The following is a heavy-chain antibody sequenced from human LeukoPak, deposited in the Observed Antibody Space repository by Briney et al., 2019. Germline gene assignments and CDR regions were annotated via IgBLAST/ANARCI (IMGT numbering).Heavy chain of an antibody. D-gene: IGHD3-22*01. CDR3: AAVYYDSSGYYYLDAFDT. Sequence: ASVKVSCKASGFTFTSCAMQWVRQARGQRLEWIGWIVVGSGNTNYAQKFQERVTITRDMSTSTACMELSSLRSEDTAVYYCAAVYYDSSGYYYLDAFDTWGQGTMVTVSS. CDR1: GFTFTSCA. CDR2: IVVGSGNT. J-gene: IGHJ3*02. V-gene: IGHV1-58*02.